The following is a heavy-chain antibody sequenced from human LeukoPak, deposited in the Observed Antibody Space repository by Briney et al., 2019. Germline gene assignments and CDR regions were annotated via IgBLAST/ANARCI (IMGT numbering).Heavy chain of an antibody. D-gene: IGHD4-23*01. CDR3: ARDYLGGNPDAFDI. CDR1: GDSISSSSYY. J-gene: IGHJ3*02. V-gene: IGHV4-39*07. Sequence: SETLSLTCTVSGDSISSSSYYWGWIRQPPGKELEWIGSIYYSGSTYYNPSLNSRVTISVDTSKDQFSLKLSSVTAADTAVYYCARDYLGGNPDAFDIWGQGTMVTVSS. CDR2: IYYSGST.